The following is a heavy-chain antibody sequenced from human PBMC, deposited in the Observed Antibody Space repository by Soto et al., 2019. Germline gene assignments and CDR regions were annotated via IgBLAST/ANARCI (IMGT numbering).Heavy chain of an antibody. V-gene: IGHV4-34*01. J-gene: IGHJ6*02. CDR3: ARVSGIYYYGINV. CDR2: INHSGST. CDR1: GGSFSGYY. Sequence: QVQLQQWGAGLLKPSETLSLTCAVYGGSFSGYYWSWIRQPPGKGLEWIGEINHSGSTNYHPSLKSRVNISVDRSKNHISLKVSSVPAADTAVYYCARVSGIYYYGINVWGQGTTVTVSS. D-gene: IGHD3-10*01.